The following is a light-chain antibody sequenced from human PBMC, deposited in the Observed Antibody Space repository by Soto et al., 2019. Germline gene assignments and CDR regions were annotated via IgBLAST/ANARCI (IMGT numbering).Light chain of an antibody. J-gene: IGKJ4*01. CDR1: QNIRRH. Sequence: EIVLTQSPANLSLSPGERATLSCKASQNIRRHLAWYLQKPGQPPKLLIFGASNRATGIPARFSGSGSGTDFTLTIRSLEPEDSGLYYCQQRSDWPLTFGGGARVEVK. CDR3: QQRSDWPLT. CDR2: GAS. V-gene: IGKV3-11*01.